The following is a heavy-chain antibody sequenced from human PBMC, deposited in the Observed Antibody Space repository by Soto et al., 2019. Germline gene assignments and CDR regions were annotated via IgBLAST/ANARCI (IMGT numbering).Heavy chain of an antibody. D-gene: IGHD5-18*01. J-gene: IGHJ4*02. CDR2: IYYTGST. CDR3: ARRYGSCFDY. Sequence: PSETLSLTCTVSGGSISNSYYWGWTRQPPGKGLEWIGSIYYTGSTYYNPSHKSRVTIFVDTSKNQFSLELTSVTAADTAVYYCARRYGSCFDYWGQGTLVTVSS. V-gene: IGHV4-39*01. CDR1: GGSISNSYY.